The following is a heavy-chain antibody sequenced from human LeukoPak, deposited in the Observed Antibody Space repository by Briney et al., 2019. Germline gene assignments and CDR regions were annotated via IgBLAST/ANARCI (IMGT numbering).Heavy chain of an antibody. V-gene: IGHV3-21*01. CDR3: ASGTVGNYALDY. CDR1: GLTFSRYN. J-gene: IGHJ4*02. Sequence: GGSLRLSCAASGLTFSRYNMNWVRQAPGKGQEWVSSIGTSSNNIYYTDSVKGRFTISRDNAKNSLYLQVDSLRVEDTAVYFCASGTVGNYALDYWGQGTLVTVSS. D-gene: IGHD1-7*01. CDR2: IGTSSNNI.